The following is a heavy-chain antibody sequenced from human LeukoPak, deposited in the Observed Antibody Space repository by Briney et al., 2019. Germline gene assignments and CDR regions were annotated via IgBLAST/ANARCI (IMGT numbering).Heavy chain of an antibody. Sequence: SEPLSLTCTVSGGSISSGGYYWSWIRQHPGKGLEWIGYIYYSGSTDYNPSLKSRFTMSVDTSKNQSSLKLSSVTAADTAVYYCASADYDMAFDIWGQGTMVTVSS. J-gene: IGHJ3*02. CDR2: IYYSGST. V-gene: IGHV4-31*03. D-gene: IGHD3-9*01. CDR1: GGSISSGGYY. CDR3: ASADYDMAFDI.